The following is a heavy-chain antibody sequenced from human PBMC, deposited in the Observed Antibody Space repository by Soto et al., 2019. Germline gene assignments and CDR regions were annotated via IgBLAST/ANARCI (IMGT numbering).Heavy chain of an antibody. Sequence: GGSLRLSCAASGFTFSSYWMHWVRQAPGKGLVWVSRINSDGSNTSYADSVKGRFTISRDNAKNTLYLQMNSLRAEDTAVYYCARAGGYYYYYGMDVWGQGTTVTVSS. V-gene: IGHV3-74*01. CDR2: INSDGSNT. CDR1: GFTFSSYW. CDR3: ARAGGYYYYYGMDV. J-gene: IGHJ6*02.